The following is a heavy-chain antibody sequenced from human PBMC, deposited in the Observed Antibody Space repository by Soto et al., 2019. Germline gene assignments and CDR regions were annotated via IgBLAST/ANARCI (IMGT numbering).Heavy chain of an antibody. CDR1: GGSISSGGYY. J-gene: IGHJ4*02. V-gene: IGHV4-31*03. CDR3: ARYGYNYQHRFDY. CDR2: IYYSGST. D-gene: IGHD1-1*01. Sequence: PSETLSLTCTVSGGSISSGGYYSSWIRQHPGKGLEWIGYIYYSGSTYYNPSLKSRVTISVDTSKNQFSLKLSSVTAADPAVYHCARYGYNYQHRFDYWGQGTLVTVSS.